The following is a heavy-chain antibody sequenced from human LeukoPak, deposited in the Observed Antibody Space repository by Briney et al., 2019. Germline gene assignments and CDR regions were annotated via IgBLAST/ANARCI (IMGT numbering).Heavy chain of an antibody. CDR1: GGSITSTSYY. D-gene: IGHD3-9*01. CDR3: ASTHYDILTPSYYVDF. CDR2: MYYGGST. Sequence: SETLSLTCTVSGGSITSTSYYWGWIRQPPGKGLEWIGSMYYGGSTYSNPSLKSRVTISVVTSKNQFSLNLSSVTASDTAVFYCASTHYDILTPSYYVDFWGQGTLVTVSS. J-gene: IGHJ4*02. V-gene: IGHV4-39*01.